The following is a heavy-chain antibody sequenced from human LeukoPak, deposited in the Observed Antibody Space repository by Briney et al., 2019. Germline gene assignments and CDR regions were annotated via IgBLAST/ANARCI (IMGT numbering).Heavy chain of an antibody. CDR3: AREYGSGSSRRRFDP. Sequence: PGGSLRLSCAASGFTFSNYEMNWVRQAPGKGLEWASYISSGGRTIYYADSVKGRFTISRDNAENSLYLQMNSLRAEDTAVYYCAREYGSGSSRRRFDPWGQGTLVTVSS. D-gene: IGHD3-10*01. V-gene: IGHV3-48*03. CDR2: ISSGGRTI. J-gene: IGHJ5*02. CDR1: GFTFSNYE.